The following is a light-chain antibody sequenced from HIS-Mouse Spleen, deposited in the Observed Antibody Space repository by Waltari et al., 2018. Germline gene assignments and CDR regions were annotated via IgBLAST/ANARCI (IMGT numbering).Light chain of an antibody. J-gene: IGLJ3*02. Sequence: QSALTQPASVSGSPGQSITLSCTGPSSDVGGYNLVSWYQQHPGKAPKLMIYEGSKRPSGVSNRFSGSKSGNTASLTISGLQAEDEADYYCCSYAGSSTWVFGGGTKLTVL. CDR2: EGS. CDR3: CSYAGSSTWV. V-gene: IGLV2-23*01. CDR1: SSDVGGYNL.